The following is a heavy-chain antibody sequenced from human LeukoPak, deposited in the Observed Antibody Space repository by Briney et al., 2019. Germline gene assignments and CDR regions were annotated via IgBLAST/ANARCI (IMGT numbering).Heavy chain of an antibody. J-gene: IGHJ4*02. D-gene: IGHD3-16*01. Sequence: ASVKVSCKASGYTFITYDINWIRQAPGQGLEWMGWMNPKSGNTAYGQRFQGRVTSTRDNSINTAYMELSSLRSDDTAAYYCARGRGGGGLMWRYFDFWGQGSLITV. V-gene: IGHV1-8*02. CDR2: MNPKSGNT. CDR1: GYTFITYD. CDR3: ARGRGGGGLMWRYFDF.